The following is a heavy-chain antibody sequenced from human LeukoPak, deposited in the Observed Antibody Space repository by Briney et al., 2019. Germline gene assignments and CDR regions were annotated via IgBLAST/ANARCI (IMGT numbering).Heavy chain of an antibody. Sequence: SETLSLTCAVYGGSFSGYYWSWIRQPPGKGLEWIGEINHSGSTNYNPSLKSRVTISVDTSKNQFSLKLSFVTAADTAVYYCARGSGYYGSGSYFRTPPRYWGQGTLVTVSS. CDR2: INHSGST. CDR3: ARGSGYYGSGSYFRTPPRY. CDR1: GGSFSGYY. J-gene: IGHJ4*02. V-gene: IGHV4-34*01. D-gene: IGHD3-10*01.